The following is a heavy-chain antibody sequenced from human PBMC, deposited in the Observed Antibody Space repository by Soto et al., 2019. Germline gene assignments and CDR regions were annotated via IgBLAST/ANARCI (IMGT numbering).Heavy chain of an antibody. CDR3: ARYCGGDCPPCYFDY. Sequence: GASVKVSCKASGYTFTYCSLHWLQQAPGQGLERMRWITLYNGNTNYAKKFQGRVTITRDMSLRTAYIELSSLRSEDSAVYYWARYCGGDCPPCYFDYWGQGTLVTVSS. CDR1: GYTFTYCS. CDR2: ITLYNGNT. D-gene: IGHD2-21*02. V-gene: IGHV1-45*02. J-gene: IGHJ4*02.